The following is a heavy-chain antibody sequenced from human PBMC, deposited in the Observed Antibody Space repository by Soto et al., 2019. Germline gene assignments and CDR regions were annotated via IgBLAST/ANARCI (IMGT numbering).Heavy chain of an antibody. Sequence: GGSLRLSCAASGFTFSSYAMSWVRQAPGKGLEWVSAISGSGGSTYYADSVKGRFTISRDNSKNTLYLQMNSLRAEDTAVYYCAKDNEVEQLVRTPLANWFDPWGQGTLVTVSS. V-gene: IGHV3-23*01. J-gene: IGHJ5*02. CDR1: GFTFSSYA. CDR2: ISGSGGST. CDR3: AKDNEVEQLVRTPLANWFDP. D-gene: IGHD6-6*01.